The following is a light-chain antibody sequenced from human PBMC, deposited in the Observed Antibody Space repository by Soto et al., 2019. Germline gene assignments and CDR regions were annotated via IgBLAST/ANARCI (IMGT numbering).Light chain of an antibody. V-gene: IGKV3-20*01. Sequence: EIVLTQSPGTLSLSPGERATLSCRASQSVSSSYLAWYQQKPGQAHRLLIYGASSRATGIPDRFSGSGSGTDFPLTISRLEPDDFAVYYCQQYGSSRSGPLTFGGGTKVQMK. CDR2: GAS. J-gene: IGKJ4*01. CDR3: QQYGSSRSGPLT. CDR1: QSVSSSY.